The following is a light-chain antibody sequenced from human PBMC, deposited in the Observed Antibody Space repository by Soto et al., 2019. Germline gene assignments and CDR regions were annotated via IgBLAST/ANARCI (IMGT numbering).Light chain of an antibody. CDR3: QQLNSYLLT. V-gene: IGKV1-9*01. J-gene: IGKJ4*01. CDR1: QGISSY. CDR2: AAS. Sequence: DIQLTQSPSFLSASVGDRVTITCRASQGISSYLAWYQQKPGKAPKLLIYAASTLQSGVPSRFSGSGSGTEFTLTISSLQPEDCATYYCQQLNSYLLTFGGGTKVEIK.